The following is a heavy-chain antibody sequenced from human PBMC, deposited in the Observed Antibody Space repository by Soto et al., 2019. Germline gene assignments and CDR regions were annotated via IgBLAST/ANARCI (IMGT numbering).Heavy chain of an antibody. Sequence: EVQLVESGGGLVQPGRSLRLSCTASGFNFGDYGMSWFRQAPGQGLEWVGLMRGKAYGGTTEYAASVRGRFSISRDDSKNIAYLQMNSLKTEDTAVYYCGRVTWLGYYYYMDVWGKGTTVTVSS. CDR2: MRGKAYGGTT. CDR3: GRVTWLGYYYYMDV. CDR1: GFNFGDYG. D-gene: IGHD5-12*01. V-gene: IGHV3-49*03. J-gene: IGHJ6*03.